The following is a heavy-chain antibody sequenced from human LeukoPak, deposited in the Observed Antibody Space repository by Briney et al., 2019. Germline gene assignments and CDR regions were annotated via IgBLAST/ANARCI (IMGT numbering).Heavy chain of an antibody. V-gene: IGHV3-53*01. CDR3: ARGSRLGPFDY. CDR1: GFTFSTYS. CDR2: IYSGGST. J-gene: IGHJ4*02. Sequence: GGSLRLSCAASGFTFSTYSMNWVRQAPGKGLEWVSVIYSGGSTYYADSVKGRFTISRDNSKNTLYLQMNSLRAEDTAVYYCARGSRLGPFDYWGQGTLVTVSS. D-gene: IGHD6-25*01.